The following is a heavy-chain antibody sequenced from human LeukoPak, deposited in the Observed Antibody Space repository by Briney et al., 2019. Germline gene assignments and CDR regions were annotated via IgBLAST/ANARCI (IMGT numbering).Heavy chain of an antibody. CDR1: GFSFSTYA. Sequence: PGGSLRLSCAASGFSFSTYAMTWVRQTPGEGLEWVSGISKSGDNTYYAHSVKGRFTIARDNAKNSLYLQMNSLRAEDTAVYYCARDRGGLFDPWGQGTLVTVSS. J-gene: IGHJ5*02. V-gene: IGHV3-21*01. D-gene: IGHD3-16*01. CDR3: ARDRGGLFDP. CDR2: ISKSGDNT.